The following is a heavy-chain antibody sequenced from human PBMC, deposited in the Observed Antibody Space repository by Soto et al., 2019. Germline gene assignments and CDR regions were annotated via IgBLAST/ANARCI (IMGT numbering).Heavy chain of an antibody. J-gene: IGHJ4*02. CDR1: GFPFSPYT. D-gene: IGHD2-21*02. V-gene: IGHV3-30-3*01. CDR2: ISYDGSDK. Sequence: VQLVESGGCVVQPGRSLRLSCAASGFPFSPYTMHWVRQAPGRGLEWVAVISYDGSDKYYADSVKGRITISRENSKNSLYLQMNSLRAEDTAVYYCARGGGFCGGVCYKGGIDYWGQGTLVTVSS. CDR3: ARGGGFCGGVCYKGGIDY.